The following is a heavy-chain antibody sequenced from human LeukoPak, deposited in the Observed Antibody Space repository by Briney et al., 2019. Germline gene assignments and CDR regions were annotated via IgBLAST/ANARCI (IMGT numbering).Heavy chain of an antibody. CDR3: AREFQSYCTNGLCHYFDY. Sequence: SQTLSLTCSVSGASMRGAGYSWFWIRQFPGKGLEWIGRFYTSGSTNYNPSLKSRVTMSVDTSKNQISLKLSSMTAADSAVYYCAREFQSYCTNGLCHYFDYWGQGTLVTVSS. CDR2: FYTSGST. CDR1: GASMRGAGYS. D-gene: IGHD2-8*01. V-gene: IGHV4-61*02. J-gene: IGHJ4*02.